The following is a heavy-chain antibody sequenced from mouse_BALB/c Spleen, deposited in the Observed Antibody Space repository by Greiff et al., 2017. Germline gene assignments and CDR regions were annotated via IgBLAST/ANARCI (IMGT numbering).Heavy chain of an antibody. J-gene: IGHJ4*01. Sequence: EVKLVESGGGLVQPGGSRKLSCAASGFTFSSFGMHWVRQAPEKGLEWVAYISSGSSTIYYADTVKGRFTISRDNPKNTLFLQMTSLRSEDTAMYYCARGATVVAPHAMDYWGQGTSVTVSS. CDR3: ARGATVVAPHAMDY. D-gene: IGHD1-1*01. V-gene: IGHV5-17*02. CDR2: ISSGSSTI. CDR1: GFTFSSFG.